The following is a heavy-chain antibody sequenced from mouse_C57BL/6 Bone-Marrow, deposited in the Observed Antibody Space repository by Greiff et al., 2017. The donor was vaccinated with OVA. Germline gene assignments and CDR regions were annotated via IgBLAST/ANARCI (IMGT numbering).Heavy chain of an antibody. CDR3: AKGSNYDFDY. CDR1: GYTFTSYW. V-gene: IGHV1-52*01. J-gene: IGHJ2*01. D-gene: IGHD2-5*01. Sequence: QVQLQQPGAELVRPGSSVKLSCKASGYTFTSYWMHWVKQRPIQGLEWIGNIDPSDSETHYNQNFKDKATLTVDKSSSTAYMQLSSLTSEDSAVYYCAKGSNYDFDYWGQGTTLTVSS. CDR2: IDPSDSET.